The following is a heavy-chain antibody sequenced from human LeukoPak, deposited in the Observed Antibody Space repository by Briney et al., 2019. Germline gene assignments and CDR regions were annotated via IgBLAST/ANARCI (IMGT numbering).Heavy chain of an antibody. CDR3: ARGGVVVPAAMDPYYYYGMDV. CDR2: IIPILGIA. Sequence: GSSVKVSCKASGGTFSSYAISWVRQAPGQGLEWMGRIIPILGIANYAQKFQGRVTITADKSTSTAYMELSSLRSEDTAVYYCARGGVVVPAAMDPYYYYGMDVWGQGTTVTVSS. D-gene: IGHD2-2*01. CDR1: GGTFSSYA. J-gene: IGHJ6*02. V-gene: IGHV1-69*04.